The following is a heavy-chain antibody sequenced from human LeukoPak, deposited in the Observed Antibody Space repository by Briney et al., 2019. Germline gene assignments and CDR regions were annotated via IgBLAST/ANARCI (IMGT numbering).Heavy chain of an antibody. CDR2: ISSSSSYI. D-gene: IGHD3-9*01. CDR1: GFTFSNYA. CDR3: ARGLRGVLRYFDWLLPPSFDY. J-gene: IGHJ4*02. Sequence: GGSLRLSCADSGFTFSNYAMHWVRQTPGKGLEWVPSISSSSSYIYYADSVKGRFTISRDNAKNSLYLQMNSLRAEDTAVYYCARGLRGVLRYFDWLLPPSFDYWGQGTLVTVSS. V-gene: IGHV3-21*01.